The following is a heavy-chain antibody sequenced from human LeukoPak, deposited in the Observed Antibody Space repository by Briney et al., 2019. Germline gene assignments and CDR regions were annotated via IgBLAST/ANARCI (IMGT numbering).Heavy chain of an antibody. CDR2: ISAYNGNT. Sequence: ASVKVSCKASGYTFTSYGISWVRQAPGQGLEWMGWISAYNGNTNYAQKLQGRVTMTTDTSTSTAYMELRGLRSDDTAVYYCATYSSSLHPIDYWGQGTLVTVSS. D-gene: IGHD6-13*01. CDR1: GYTFTSYG. J-gene: IGHJ4*02. CDR3: ATYSSSLHPIDY. V-gene: IGHV1-18*01.